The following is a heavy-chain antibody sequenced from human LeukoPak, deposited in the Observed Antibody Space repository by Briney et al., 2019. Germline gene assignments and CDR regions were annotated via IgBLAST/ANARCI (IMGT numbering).Heavy chain of an antibody. D-gene: IGHD6-13*01. CDR2: IYPGDSDT. CDR1: GYTFTSYW. CDR3: ARTAAAGYYFDY. V-gene: IGHV5-51*01. J-gene: IGHJ4*02. Sequence: GESLKISCEGPGYTFTSYWIGWVRQMPGKGLEWMGIIYPGDSDTRYSPSFQGQVTISADKSISTAYLQWSSLKASDTAIYYCARTAAAGYYFDYWGQGTLVIVSS.